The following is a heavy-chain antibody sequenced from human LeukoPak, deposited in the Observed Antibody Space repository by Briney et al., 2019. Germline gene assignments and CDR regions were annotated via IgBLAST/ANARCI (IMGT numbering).Heavy chain of an antibody. CDR1: GFTFSTYW. D-gene: IGHD2-21*02. Sequence: GGSLRLSCAASGFTFSTYWMHWVRQAPGKGLVWVSRINSDGSSRSYADSVKGRFTISRDSAKNTLFLQMDSLRAEDTAVYYCVRGTSREDGYGGDDPYWGQGTLVIVSS. CDR3: VRGTSREDGYGGDDPY. J-gene: IGHJ4*02. V-gene: IGHV3-74*01. CDR2: INSDGSSR.